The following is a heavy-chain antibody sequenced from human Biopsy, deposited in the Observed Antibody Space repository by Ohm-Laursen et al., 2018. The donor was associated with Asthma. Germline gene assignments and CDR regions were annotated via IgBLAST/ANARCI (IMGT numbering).Heavy chain of an antibody. V-gene: IGHV3-9*01. D-gene: IGHD2-2*01. CDR1: GFTFDDYA. CDR2: ISWNSGSI. J-gene: IGHJ4*02. CDR3: ARDGTDMNEAMPKDY. Sequence: SLRLSCAASGFTFDDYAMHWVRQAPGKGLEWVSGISWNSGSIGYADSVKGRFTISRDNAKNSLYLQMNSLRAEDTAVYYCARDGTDMNEAMPKDYWGQGTLVTVSS.